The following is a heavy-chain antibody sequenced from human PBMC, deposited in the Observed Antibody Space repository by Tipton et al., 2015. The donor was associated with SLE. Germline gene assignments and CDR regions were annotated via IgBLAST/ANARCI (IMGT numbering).Heavy chain of an antibody. V-gene: IGHV4-34*01. J-gene: IGHJ3*02. CDR1: GGSFSGYY. D-gene: IGHD3-3*01. CDR2: INHSGST. Sequence: AGLVKPSETLSLTCAVYGGSFSGYYWSWIRQPPGKGLEWIGEINHSGSTNYNPSLKSRVTISVDTSKNQFSLKLSSVTAADTAVYYCARDRTYYDFWSGVLMLDAFAILGQGTMVTVSS. CDR3: ARDRTYYDFWSGVLMLDAFAI.